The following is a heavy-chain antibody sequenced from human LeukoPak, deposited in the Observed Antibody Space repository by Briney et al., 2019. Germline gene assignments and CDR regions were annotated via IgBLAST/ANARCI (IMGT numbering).Heavy chain of an antibody. D-gene: IGHD2-15*01. CDR1: GGSISSSNW. Sequence: SGTLSLTCAVSGGSISSSNWWSWVRPPPGKGLEWMGEIYHSGSTNYNPSLKSRATISVDKSKNQFSLKLSSVTAADTAVYYCAAGGSSSRDYWGQGTLVTVSS. V-gene: IGHV4-4*02. CDR3: AAGGSSSRDY. CDR2: IYHSGST. J-gene: IGHJ4*02.